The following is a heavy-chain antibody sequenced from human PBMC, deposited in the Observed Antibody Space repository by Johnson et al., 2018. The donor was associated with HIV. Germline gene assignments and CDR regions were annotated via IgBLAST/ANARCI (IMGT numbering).Heavy chain of an antibody. CDR3: ARQQLSRNVAFDI. V-gene: IGHV3-11*01. CDR2: ISSSSSSI. D-gene: IGHD6-13*01. J-gene: IGHJ3*02. Sequence: QVQLVESGGGLVKPGGSLRLSCAVSGFTFSDHYMSWIRQAPGKGLEWVSYISSSSSSIYYADSVKGRFTISRDNAKNSLYLQMNSLRAEDTAVYYCARQQLSRNVAFDIWGQGTMVTVSS. CDR1: GFTFSDHY.